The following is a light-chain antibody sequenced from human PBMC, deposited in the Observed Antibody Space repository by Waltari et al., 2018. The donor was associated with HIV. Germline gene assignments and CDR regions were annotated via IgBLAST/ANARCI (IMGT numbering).Light chain of an antibody. CDR3: QQYYSTPSWT. V-gene: IGKV4-1*01. J-gene: IGKJ1*01. CDR1: QSCLYSSNNKNY. CDR2: WAS. Sequence: DIVMTQSPDSLAVSLGERATINCKSSQSCLYSSNNKNYLAWYQQKPGQPPKLLIYWASTRESGVPDRFSGSGSGTDFTLTISSLQAEDVAVYYCQQYYSTPSWTFGQGTKVEIK.